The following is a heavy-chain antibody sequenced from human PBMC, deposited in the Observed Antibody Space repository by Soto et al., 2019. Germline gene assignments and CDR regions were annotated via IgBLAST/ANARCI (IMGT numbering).Heavy chain of an antibody. CDR3: ARVWGSYRAPSGGAGFDP. J-gene: IGHJ5*02. CDR2: IHYSGATP. D-gene: IGHD3-16*02. CDR1: GYTFTNYY. Sequence: ASVKVSCKASGYTFTNYYMHWVRQAPGQGLEWMGVIHYSGATPTYAQKFQGRVTMTTDTSTSTAYMELRSLRSDDTAVYYCARVWGSYRAPSGGAGFDPWGQGTLVTVSS. V-gene: IGHV1-46*01.